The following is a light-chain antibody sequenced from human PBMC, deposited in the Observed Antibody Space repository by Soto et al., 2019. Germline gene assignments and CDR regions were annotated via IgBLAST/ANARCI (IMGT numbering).Light chain of an antibody. CDR3: QQYDNLPLT. Sequence: DIQMTQSPSSLSASVGDRVTITCRASQTISTYLNWYQQKPGKAPRLLIYDASSLLSGVPSRFSGSGSGTEFTLTISSLQPEDIATYYCQQYDNLPLTFGGGTKVDIK. V-gene: IGKV1-33*01. CDR2: DAS. J-gene: IGKJ4*01. CDR1: QTISTY.